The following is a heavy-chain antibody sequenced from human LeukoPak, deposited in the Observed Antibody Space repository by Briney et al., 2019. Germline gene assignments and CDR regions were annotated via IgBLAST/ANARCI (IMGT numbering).Heavy chain of an antibody. CDR2: IIPILGLA. Sequence: ASVKVSCKASGGTFSSYAISWVRQAPGQGLEWMGRIIPILGLANYAQKFQGRVTITADKSTSTAYMELSSLRSEDTAVYYCARGTIFGGTVTTWGQGTLVTVSS. V-gene: IGHV1-69*04. J-gene: IGHJ4*02. CDR3: ARGTIFGGTVTT. CDR1: GGTFSSYA. D-gene: IGHD3-3*01.